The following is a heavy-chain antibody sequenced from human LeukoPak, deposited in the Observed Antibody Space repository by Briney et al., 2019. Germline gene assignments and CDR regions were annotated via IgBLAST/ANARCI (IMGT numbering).Heavy chain of an antibody. Sequence: PGGSLRLSCAASGFTFSSYGMHWVRQAPGKGLEWVAFIRYDGSNKDYADSVKGRFTISRDNPKNTLYLQMNSLRAEDTAVYYCAKDTDKGNYYFDYWGQGTLVTVSS. D-gene: IGHD3-10*01. CDR3: AKDTDKGNYYFDY. J-gene: IGHJ4*02. CDR1: GFTFSSYG. CDR2: IRYDGSNK. V-gene: IGHV3-30*02.